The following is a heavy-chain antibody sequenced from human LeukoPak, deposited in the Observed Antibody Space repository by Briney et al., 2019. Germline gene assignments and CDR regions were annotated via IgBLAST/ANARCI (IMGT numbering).Heavy chain of an antibody. J-gene: IGHJ4*02. D-gene: IGHD6-19*01. Sequence: GGSLRLSCAASGFTFSRNSMNWVRQAPGKGLEWVSSISSSSIYIYYADSVKGRFTISRDNAKKSVYLQMNSLRAEDTAVYYCARGSTYSSGWYTGFDYWGQGTLVTVSS. CDR2: ISSSSIYI. CDR3: ARGSTYSSGWYTGFDY. V-gene: IGHV3-21*01. CDR1: GFTFSRNS.